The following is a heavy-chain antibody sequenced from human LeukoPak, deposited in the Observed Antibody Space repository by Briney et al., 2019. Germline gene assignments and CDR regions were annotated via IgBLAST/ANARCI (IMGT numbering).Heavy chain of an antibody. CDR2: IRSKAYGGTT. CDR3: TRDGLLWFEDRYYFDY. D-gene: IGHD3-10*01. V-gene: IGHV3-49*04. CDR1: GFTFSSYA. Sequence: GGSLRLSCAASGFTFSSYAMSWVRQAPGKGLEWVGFIRSKAYGGTTEYAASVKGRFTISRDDSKSIAYLQMNSLKTEDTAVYYCTRDGLLWFEDRYYFDYWGQGTLVTVSS. J-gene: IGHJ4*02.